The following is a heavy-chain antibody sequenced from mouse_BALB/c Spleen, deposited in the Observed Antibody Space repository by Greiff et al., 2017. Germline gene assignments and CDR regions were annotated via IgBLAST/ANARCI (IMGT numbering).Heavy chain of an antibody. D-gene: IGHD1-1*01. V-gene: IGHV1S81*02. CDR1: GYTFTSYY. CDR2: INPSNGGT. CDR3: TTVVAKYYAMDY. J-gene: IGHJ4*01. Sequence: VQLQQSGAELVKPGASVKLSCKASGYTFTSYYMYWVKQRPGQGLEWIGEINPSNGGTNFNEKFKSKATLTVDKSSSTAYMQLSSLTSEDSAVYYCTTVVAKYYAMDYWGQGTSVTVSS.